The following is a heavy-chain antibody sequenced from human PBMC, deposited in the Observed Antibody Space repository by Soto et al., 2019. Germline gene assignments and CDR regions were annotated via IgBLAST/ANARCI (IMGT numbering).Heavy chain of an antibody. Sequence: EVPLLESGGGLVQPGGSLRLSCAASGVTFSNYAVTWVRQAPGKGLEWVSTISGSGGSTYYADSVKGRFTISRDNSKNTLYLQMNSLRADDTAVYYCAKDQGSSWYEIDYWGQGTLVTVSS. J-gene: IGHJ4*02. V-gene: IGHV3-23*01. CDR2: ISGSGGST. D-gene: IGHD6-13*01. CDR1: GVTFSNYA. CDR3: AKDQGSSWYEIDY.